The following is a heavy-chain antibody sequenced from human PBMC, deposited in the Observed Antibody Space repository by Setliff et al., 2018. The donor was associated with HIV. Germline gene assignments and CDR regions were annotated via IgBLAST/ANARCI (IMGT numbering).Heavy chain of an antibody. CDR3: AKDGQRVGYGSDFDY. D-gene: IGHD6-25*01. CDR1: GFTFSSYA. V-gene: IGHV3-30*04. J-gene: IGHJ4*02. CDR2: ISYDETDK. Sequence: GSLRLSCAASGFTFSSYAMHWVRQSPGKGLEWMAVISYDETDKYYADSVKGRFTISRDNSKNMLYLQMNRLRAEDTAVYYCAKDGQRVGYGSDFDYWGQGTLVTVSS.